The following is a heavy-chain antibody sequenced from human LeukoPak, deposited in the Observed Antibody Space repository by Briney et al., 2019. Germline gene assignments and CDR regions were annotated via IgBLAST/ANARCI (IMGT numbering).Heavy chain of an antibody. CDR3: ARWGKITIPDY. CDR2: IIPILGIA. D-gene: IGHD3-3*01. CDR1: GGTFSSYT. V-gene: IGHV1-69*10. Sequence: GASVKVSCKASGGTFSSYTISWVRQAPGQGLEWMGGIIPILGIANYAQKFQGRVTITADKSTSTAYMELSSLRSEDTAVYYCARWGKITIPDYWGQGTLVTVSS. J-gene: IGHJ4*02.